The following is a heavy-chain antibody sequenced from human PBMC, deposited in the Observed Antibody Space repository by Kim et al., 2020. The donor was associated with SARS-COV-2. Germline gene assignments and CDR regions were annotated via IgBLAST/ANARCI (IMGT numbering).Heavy chain of an antibody. V-gene: IGHV3-11*06. D-gene: IGHD2-21*02. CDR3: ARVGVSSVVVTAHSDY. J-gene: IGHJ4*02. Sequence: SVKGRFTVSRDNAKNSLYLQMNSLTAEDTGVYYCARVGVSSVVVTAHSDYWGQGTLVTVSS.